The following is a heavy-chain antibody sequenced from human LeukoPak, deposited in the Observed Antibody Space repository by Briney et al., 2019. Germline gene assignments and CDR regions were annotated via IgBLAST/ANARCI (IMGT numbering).Heavy chain of an antibody. D-gene: IGHD6-19*01. J-gene: IGHJ4*02. CDR1: GFTFSSYG. Sequence: GGSLRLSCAASGFTFSSYGMHWVRQAPGKGLEWVAVIWYDGSNKYYADSVKGRFTISRDNSKNTLYLQMNSLRAEDSAVYYCARVTDSSGWYWYFDYWGQGTPVTVSS. V-gene: IGHV3-33*01. CDR3: ARVTDSSGWYWYFDY. CDR2: IWYDGSNK.